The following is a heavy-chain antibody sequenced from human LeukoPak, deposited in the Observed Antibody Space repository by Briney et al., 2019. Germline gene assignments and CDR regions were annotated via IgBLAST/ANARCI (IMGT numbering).Heavy chain of an antibody. CDR3: ARDSGSYSGGNYYYYYMDV. CDR1: GGSISSYY. Sequence: ASETLSLTCTVSGGSISSYYWSWIRQPPGKGLEWIGYIYYSGSTNYNPSLKSRVTISVDTSKNQFSLKLSSVTAADTAVYYCARDSGSYSGGNYYYYYMDVWGKGTTVTVSS. J-gene: IGHJ6*03. D-gene: IGHD1-26*01. CDR2: IYYSGST. V-gene: IGHV4-59*01.